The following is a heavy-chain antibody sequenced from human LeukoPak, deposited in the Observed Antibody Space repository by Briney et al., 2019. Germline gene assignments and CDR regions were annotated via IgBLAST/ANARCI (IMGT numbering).Heavy chain of an antibody. CDR3: AKDLGRYRNNYFDY. Sequence: PGGSLRLSCAASGFTFNSYAMSWVRQAPEKGLEWVAIISGSGGGTYYADSVKGRFTISRDDSKNTLYLQMNSLRAEDTAVYYCAKDLGRYRNNYFDYWGQGTLVTASS. D-gene: IGHD1-26*01. V-gene: IGHV3-23*01. CDR2: ISGSGGGT. J-gene: IGHJ4*02. CDR1: GFTFNSYA.